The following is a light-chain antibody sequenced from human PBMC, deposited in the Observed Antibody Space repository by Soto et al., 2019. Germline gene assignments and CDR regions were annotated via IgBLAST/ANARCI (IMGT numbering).Light chain of an antibody. CDR3: SSLTTSFTYV. CDR1: SSDVGAYNY. Sequence: QSVLTQPASVSGSPGQSVAISCTGTSSDVGAYNYVSWYQQHPGKAPKLLLSEVSNRPSGVSDRFSGSKSGNTASLTISGLQAGDEPDYYCSSLTTSFTYVFGNGTKVTVL. J-gene: IGLJ1*01. V-gene: IGLV2-14*01. CDR2: EVS.